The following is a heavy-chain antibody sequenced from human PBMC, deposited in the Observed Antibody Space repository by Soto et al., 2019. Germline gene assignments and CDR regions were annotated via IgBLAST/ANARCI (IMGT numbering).Heavy chain of an antibody. Sequence: SETLSLTCTVSGGSISSYYWSWIRQPPGKGLEWIGYIYCSGSTNYNPSLKSRVTISVDTSKNQFSLKLSSVTAADTAGYYCARYNTVVTPGFDYWGQGALVTVSS. CDR3: ARYNTVVTPGFDY. CDR1: GGSISSYY. D-gene: IGHD2-21*02. J-gene: IGHJ4*02. CDR2: IYCSGST. V-gene: IGHV4-59*01.